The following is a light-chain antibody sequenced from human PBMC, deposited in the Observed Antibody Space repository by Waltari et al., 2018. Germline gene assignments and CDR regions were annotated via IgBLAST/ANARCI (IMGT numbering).Light chain of an antibody. Sequence: DIVMTQSPDSLAVSPGERATINCKSSQSVLYSSNNKNYLAWYQQKPGQPPKLLIYWASTRDSGVPDRFSGSGSGTDFTLTISSLQAEDVAVYYCQQYYSTMYTFGQGTKLEIK. CDR2: WAS. CDR3: QQYYSTMYT. CDR1: QSVLYSSNNKNY. V-gene: IGKV4-1*01. J-gene: IGKJ2*01.